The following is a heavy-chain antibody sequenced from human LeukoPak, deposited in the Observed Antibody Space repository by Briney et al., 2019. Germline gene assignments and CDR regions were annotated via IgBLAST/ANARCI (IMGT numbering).Heavy chain of an antibody. V-gene: IGHV3-23*01. CDR3: AKGWQQLVVDAGY. Sequence: PGGSLRPSCAASGFTFSSYAMSSVRQAPGKGLEWVSAISGSGGSTYYADSVKGRFTISRDNSKNTLYLQMNSLRAEDTAVYYCAKGWQQLVVDAGYSSQGTLVTVSS. D-gene: IGHD6-13*01. J-gene: IGHJ4*02. CDR2: ISGSGGST. CDR1: GFTFSSYA.